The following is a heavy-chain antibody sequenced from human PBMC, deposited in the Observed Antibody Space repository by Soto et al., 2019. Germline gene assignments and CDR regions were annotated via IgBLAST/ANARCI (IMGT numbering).Heavy chain of an antibody. CDR1: GFSLKTSGVG. Sequence: QISLKESGPTLVKPTQTLTLTCNFSGFSLKTSGVGVGWIRQPPGKALEWLALIYWDDDKRYSPSLKNRLTITKDTSKNQVVLTLTNMDHEDTDTYYCAYRAATSGESYWGPGTLVTVSS. CDR3: AYRAATSGESY. D-gene: IGHD1-26*01. CDR2: IYWDDDK. V-gene: IGHV2-5*02. J-gene: IGHJ4*02.